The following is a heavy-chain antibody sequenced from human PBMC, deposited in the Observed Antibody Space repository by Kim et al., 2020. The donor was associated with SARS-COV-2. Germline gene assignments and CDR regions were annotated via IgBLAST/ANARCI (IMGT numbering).Heavy chain of an antibody. Sequence: GGSLRLSCAASGFTFSSYGMHWVRQAPGKGLEWVAVISYDGSNKYYADSVKGRFTISRDNSKNTLYLQMNSLRAEDTAVYYCAREVHHSIGYLILYYYYGMDVVGQGPTVTVSS. CDR3: AREVHHSIGYLILYYYYGMDV. CDR2: ISYDGSNK. D-gene: IGHD3-22*01. CDR1: GFTFSSYG. J-gene: IGHJ6*02. V-gene: IGHV3-33*05.